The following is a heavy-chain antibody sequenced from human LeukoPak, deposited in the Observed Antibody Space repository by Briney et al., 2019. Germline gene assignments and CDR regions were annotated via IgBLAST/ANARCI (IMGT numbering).Heavy chain of an antibody. Sequence: SETLSLTCTVSGGSISSYYWSWIRQPPGKGLEWIGYIYYNGSTNYNPSLKSRVTISADTSKNQFSLKLSSVTAADAAVYYCARGIAVADPFDYWGQGTLVTVSS. CDR2: IYYNGST. V-gene: IGHV4-59*08. CDR3: ARGIAVADPFDY. D-gene: IGHD6-19*01. J-gene: IGHJ4*02. CDR1: GGSISSYY.